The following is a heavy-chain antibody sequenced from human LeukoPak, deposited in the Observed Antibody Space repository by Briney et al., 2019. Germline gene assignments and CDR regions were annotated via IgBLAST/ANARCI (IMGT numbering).Heavy chain of an antibody. CDR3: ARARSGKWGFDY. CDR2: IHYSGTT. D-gene: IGHD1-26*01. V-gene: IGHV4-39*07. Sequence: PSETLSLTCNVSGVSIRGSNYYWGLIRQPPGKGLQWIGSIHYSGTTYYNPSLKSRVTISVDTSKNQFSLKLSSVTAADTAVYYCARARSGKWGFDYWGQGTLVTVSS. CDR1: GVSIRGSNYY. J-gene: IGHJ4*02.